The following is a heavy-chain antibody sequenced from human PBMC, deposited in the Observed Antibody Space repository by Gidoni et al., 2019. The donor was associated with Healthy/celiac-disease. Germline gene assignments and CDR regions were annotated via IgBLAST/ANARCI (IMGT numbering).Heavy chain of an antibody. J-gene: IGHJ6*03. D-gene: IGHD2-2*01. CDR3: ARGKIVVVPAAMLIDYYYYMDV. CDR2: IIPIFGTA. V-gene: IGHV1-69*01. Sequence: QVQLVQSGAEVKKPGSSVRVSCRASGGTFSSYAISWVRQAPGHGLEWMGGIIPIFGTANYAQKFQGRVTITADESTSTAYMELSSLRSEDTAVYYCARGKIVVVPAAMLIDYYYYMDVWGKGTTVTVSS. CDR1: GGTFSSYA.